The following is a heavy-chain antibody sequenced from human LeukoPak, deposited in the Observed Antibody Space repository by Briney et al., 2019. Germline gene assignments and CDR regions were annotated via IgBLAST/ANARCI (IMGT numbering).Heavy chain of an antibody. J-gene: IGHJ4*02. CDR2: ISGDGATT. Sequence: QPGGSLRLSCAASGFTFSSYWMHWVRQAPGKGLAWVSRISGDGATTNYADSVKGRFTISRDNAKNTVYLQMNSLRAEDTAVYYCARTTLGEEKWGQGILVTVSS. D-gene: IGHD3-16*01. CDR3: ARTTLGEEK. V-gene: IGHV3-74*01. CDR1: GFTFSSYW.